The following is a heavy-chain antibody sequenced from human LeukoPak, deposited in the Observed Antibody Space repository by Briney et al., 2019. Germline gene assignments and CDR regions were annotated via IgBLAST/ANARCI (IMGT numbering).Heavy chain of an antibody. CDR1: GYTFTGYY. Sequence: ASVKVSCRASGYTFTGYYVHWVRQAPGQGLEWMGWIDPSSGGTHYAQNFQGRVTMTRDTSISTAYMELSSLRSEDTAVYYCARVAITIFGVVIGYGMDVWGQGTTVTVSS. V-gene: IGHV1-2*02. D-gene: IGHD3-3*01. J-gene: IGHJ6*02. CDR3: ARVAITIFGVVIGYGMDV. CDR2: IDPSSGGT.